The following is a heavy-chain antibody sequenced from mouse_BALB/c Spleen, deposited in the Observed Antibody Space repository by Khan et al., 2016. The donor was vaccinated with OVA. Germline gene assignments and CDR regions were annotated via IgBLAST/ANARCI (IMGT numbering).Heavy chain of an antibody. CDR1: GYSITRDYA. CDR2: INYSGST. CDR3: ARDGSRYNYAMDY. V-gene: IGHV3-2*02. D-gene: IGHD2-3*01. J-gene: IGHJ4*01. Sequence: VQLKESGPGLVNPSQSLSLTCTVTGYSITRDYAWNWIRQFPGNKLEWMGYINYSGSTNYNPALKSRISITRDTSKNQFFLQLNSVTTEDTATYYCARDGSRYNYAMDYWGQGTSGTVSS.